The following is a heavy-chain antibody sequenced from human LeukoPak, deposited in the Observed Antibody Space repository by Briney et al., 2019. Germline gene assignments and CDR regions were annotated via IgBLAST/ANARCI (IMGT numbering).Heavy chain of an antibody. J-gene: IGHJ4*02. CDR3: ARARDDILTGYSPPYDY. V-gene: IGHV3-7*03. Sequence: PGGSLRLSCAASGFTFSSYWMSWVRQAPGKGLEWLANINQGGREKYYMDSVKGRFTVSRDNAKNSLYLQMNSLRAEDTAVYYCARARDDILTGYSPPYDYWGQGTLVTVSS. CDR2: INQGGREK. D-gene: IGHD3-9*01. CDR1: GFTFSSYW.